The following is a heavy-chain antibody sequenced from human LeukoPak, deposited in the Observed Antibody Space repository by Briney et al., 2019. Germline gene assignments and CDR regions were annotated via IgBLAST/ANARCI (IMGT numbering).Heavy chain of an antibody. V-gene: IGHV4-34*01. Sequence: SETLSLTCAVYGGSFSGYYWSWIRQPPGKGLEWIGSIYYSGTTYYSPSLKSRVTISVDTSKNQFSLKLSSVTAADTAVYYCARSARYPYDYWGQGTLVTVSS. CDR1: GGSFSGYY. CDR3: ARSARYPYDY. J-gene: IGHJ4*02. CDR2: IYYSGTT. D-gene: IGHD1-1*01.